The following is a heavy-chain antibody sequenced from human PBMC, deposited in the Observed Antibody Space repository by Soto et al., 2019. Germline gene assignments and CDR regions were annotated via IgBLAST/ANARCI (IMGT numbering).Heavy chain of an antibody. D-gene: IGHD3-22*01. V-gene: IGHV3-30-3*01. CDR3: ARGKTYYYDSSGYPTEYYFDY. CDR2: ISYDGSNK. J-gene: IGHJ4*02. Sequence: GGSLRLSCAASGFTFSSYAMHWVRQAPGKGLEWVAVISYDGSNKYYADSVKGRFTISRDNSKNTLYLQMNSLRAEDTAVYYCARGKTYYYDSSGYPTEYYFDYWGQRTLVTVSS. CDR1: GFTFSSYA.